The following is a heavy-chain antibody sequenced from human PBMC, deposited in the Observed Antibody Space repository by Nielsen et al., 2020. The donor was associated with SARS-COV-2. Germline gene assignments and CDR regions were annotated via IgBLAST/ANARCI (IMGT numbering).Heavy chain of an antibody. V-gene: IGHV3-15*01. CDR2: IKSKTDGGTT. D-gene: IGHD3-16*02. CDR1: GFTFSNAW. Sequence: SCAASGFTFSNAWMSWVRQAPGKGLEWVGRIKSKTDGGTTDYAAPVKGRFTISRDDSKNTLYLQMNSLKTEDTAVYYCTTDHPYDYVWGSYPLDAFDIWGQGTMVTVSS. CDR3: TTDHPYDYVWGSYPLDAFDI. J-gene: IGHJ3*02.